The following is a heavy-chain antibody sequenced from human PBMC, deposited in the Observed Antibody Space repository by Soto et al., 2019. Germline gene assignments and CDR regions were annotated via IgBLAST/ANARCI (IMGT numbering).Heavy chain of an antibody. CDR2: ISAHNGNT. CDR3: ARGRYGDY. V-gene: IGHV1-18*01. J-gene: IGHJ4*02. Sequence: QVHLVQSGAEVKKPGASVKVSCKGSGYAFPTYGITWVRQAPGQGLEWLGWISAHNGNTNYAQKLQGRVTVTRDTSTSTAYRELRRLRSDDTAVYYCARGRYGDYWGQGDLVTVSS. CDR1: GYAFPTYG. D-gene: IGHD1-1*01.